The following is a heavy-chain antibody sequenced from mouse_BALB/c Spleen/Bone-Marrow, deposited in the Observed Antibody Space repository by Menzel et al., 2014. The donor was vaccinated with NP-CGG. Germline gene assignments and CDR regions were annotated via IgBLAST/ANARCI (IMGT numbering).Heavy chain of an antibody. CDR2: IRNKAKGYTT. Sequence: EVMLVESGGGLVQPGGSLKLSCATSGFTLTDYYMSWVRQTPGKALEWLGFIRNKAKGYTTEYSASVKGRFTISRDNSQSILYLQMNTLRPEDSATYYCARDRECNYSYWYLDVWGAGTTVTVSS. CDR1: GFTLTDYY. CDR3: ARDRECNYSYWYLDV. V-gene: IGHV7-3*02. J-gene: IGHJ1*01. D-gene: IGHD2-1*01.